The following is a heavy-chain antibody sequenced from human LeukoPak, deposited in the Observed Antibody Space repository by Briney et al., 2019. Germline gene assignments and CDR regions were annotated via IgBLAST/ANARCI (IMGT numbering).Heavy chain of an antibody. V-gene: IGHV4-30-2*01. Sequence: SETLSLTCAVSGGSISSGGYSWSWIRQPPGKGLEWIGYIYHSGSTYYNPSLKSRVTISVDRSKNQFSLKLSSVTAADTAVYYCAQGTYDFWSGYYRDYYYYMDVWGKGTTVTVSS. CDR3: AQGTYDFWSGYYRDYYYYMDV. D-gene: IGHD3-3*01. CDR2: IYHSGST. J-gene: IGHJ6*03. CDR1: GGSISSGGYS.